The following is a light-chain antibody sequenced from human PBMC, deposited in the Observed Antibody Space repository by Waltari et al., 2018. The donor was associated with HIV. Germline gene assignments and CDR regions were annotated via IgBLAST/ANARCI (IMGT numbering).Light chain of an antibody. CDR1: NSDAGGYNY. CDR3: GSFVGSNSHYV. V-gene: IGLV2-8*01. J-gene: IGLJ1*01. Sequence: QSALTQPPSASGSPGQSVTISCTGTNSDAGGYNYVSWYQQRPGKAPKLMIFEVIKRPSVVPDRFSGSKSGNTASLTVSGLQADDEADYYCGSFVGSNSHYVFGTGTKVTVL. CDR2: EVI.